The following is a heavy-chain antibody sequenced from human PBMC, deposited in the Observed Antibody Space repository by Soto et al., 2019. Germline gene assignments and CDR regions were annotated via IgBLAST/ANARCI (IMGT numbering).Heavy chain of an antibody. CDR1: GYSFTSYW. D-gene: IGHD6-6*01. V-gene: IGHV5-51*01. CDR3: ARHYLLRGSSSIYYYGMDV. J-gene: IGHJ6*02. Sequence: GQSLKISCKVSGYSFTSYWIGWVRQLPGKGLEWMGIIYPGDSDTRYSPSFQGQVTISADKPISTAYLQWSSLKASDTAMYYCARHYLLRGSSSIYYYGMDVWGQGSTVTVS. CDR2: IYPGDSDT.